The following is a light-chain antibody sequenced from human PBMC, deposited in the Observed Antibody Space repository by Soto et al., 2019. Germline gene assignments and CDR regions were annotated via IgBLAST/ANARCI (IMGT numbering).Light chain of an antibody. CDR1: SSDVGTYNL. CDR3: CSYTRSTDVV. V-gene: IGLV2-14*02. J-gene: IGLJ2*01. CDR2: EGS. Sequence: QSALTQPASVSGSPGQSITISCTGTSSDVGTYNLVSWYQQHPGKAPKLMIYEGSKRPAGVSNRFSGSKSGNTASLTISGLQAEDEADYYCCSYTRSTDVVLGGGTKLTVL.